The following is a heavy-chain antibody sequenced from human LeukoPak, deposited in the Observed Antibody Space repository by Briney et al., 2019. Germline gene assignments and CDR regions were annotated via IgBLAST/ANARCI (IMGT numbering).Heavy chain of an antibody. V-gene: IGHV3-20*04. CDR1: GFTFDDYG. CDR3: ARAGDYYDSSGSHGDY. Sequence: GGSLRLSCVASGFTFDDYGMSWVRQAPGKGLEWVSGINWNGGSTGYADSVKGRFTISRDNAKNSLYLQMNSLRAEDTALYYCARAGDYYDSSGSHGDYWGQGTLVTVSS. CDR2: INWNGGST. J-gene: IGHJ4*02. D-gene: IGHD3-22*01.